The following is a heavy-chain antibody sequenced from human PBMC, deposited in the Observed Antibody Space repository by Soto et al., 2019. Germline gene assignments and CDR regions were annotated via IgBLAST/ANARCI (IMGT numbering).Heavy chain of an antibody. CDR1: GFTFSSYG. CDR3: ARDRNYDILTGRYYYYYMDV. CDR2: IWYDGSNK. V-gene: IGHV3-33*01. J-gene: IGHJ6*03. Sequence: ESGGGVVQPGRSLRLSCAASGFTFSSYGMHWVRQAPGKGLEWVAVIWYDGSNKYYADSVKGRFTISRDNSKNTLYLQMNSLRAEDTAVYYCARDRNYDILTGRYYYYYMDVWGKGTTVTVSS. D-gene: IGHD3-9*01.